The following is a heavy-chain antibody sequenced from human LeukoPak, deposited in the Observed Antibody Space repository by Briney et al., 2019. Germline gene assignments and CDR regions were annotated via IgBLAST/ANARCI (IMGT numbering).Heavy chain of an antibody. CDR3: ARGNGFWSVENWFDP. J-gene: IGHJ5*02. V-gene: IGHV4-59*01. Sequence: PSETLSLTCTVSGGSISSYYWSWIRQPPGKGLEWIGYIYYSGSTNYNPSLKSRVTISVDTSKNQFSLKLSSVTAADTAVYYCARGNGFWSVENWFDPWGQGTLVTVSS. CDR1: GGSISSYY. CDR2: IYYSGST. D-gene: IGHD3-3*01.